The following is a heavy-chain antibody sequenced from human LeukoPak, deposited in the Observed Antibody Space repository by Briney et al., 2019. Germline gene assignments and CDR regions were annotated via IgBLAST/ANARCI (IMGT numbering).Heavy chain of an antibody. D-gene: IGHD6-19*01. Sequence: PGGSLRLSCAASGFTFSSYSMNWVRQAPGKGLEWVSSISSSSSYIYYADSVKGRFTISRDNAKNSLYLQMNSLRAEDTAVYYCARTRTGSGWEALNYWGQGTLVTVS. V-gene: IGHV3-21*01. CDR2: ISSSSSYI. J-gene: IGHJ4*02. CDR1: GFTFSSYS. CDR3: ARTRTGSGWEALNY.